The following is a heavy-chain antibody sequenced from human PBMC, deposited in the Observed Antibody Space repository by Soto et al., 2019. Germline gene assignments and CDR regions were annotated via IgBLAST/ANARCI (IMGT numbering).Heavy chain of an antibody. CDR1: GGPINNYY. J-gene: IGHJ3*02. D-gene: IGHD3-10*01. CDR2: IYHSGST. CDR3: ARRYGSCFDI. Sequence: SETLSLTCTVSGGPINNYYWSWIRQPPGKGLEWIGYIYHSGSTYYNPSLKSRVTISVDRSKNQFSLKLSSVTAADTAVYYCARRYGSCFDIWGQGTMVTVSS. V-gene: IGHV4-59*12.